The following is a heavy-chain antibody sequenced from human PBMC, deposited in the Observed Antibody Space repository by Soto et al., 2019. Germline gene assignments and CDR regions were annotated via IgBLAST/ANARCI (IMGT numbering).Heavy chain of an antibody. J-gene: IGHJ5*02. CDR2: INHSGST. CDR3: ARGGMVRGVKEAP. V-gene: IGHV4-34*01. CDR1: GGSFSGYY. Sequence: SETLSLTCAVYGGSFSGYYWSWIRQPPGKGLEWIGEINHSGSTNYNPSLKSRVTISVDTSKNQFSLKLSSVTAADTAVYYCARGGMVRGVKEAPWGQGTLVTVSS. D-gene: IGHD3-10*01.